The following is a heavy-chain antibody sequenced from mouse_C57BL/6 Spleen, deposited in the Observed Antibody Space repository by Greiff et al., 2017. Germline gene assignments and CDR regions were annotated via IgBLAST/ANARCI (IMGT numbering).Heavy chain of an antibody. CDR2: IYPGSGNT. J-gene: IGHJ2*01. V-gene: IGHV1-76*01. CDR1: GYTFTDYY. Sequence: QVQLQQSGAELVRPGASVKLSCKASGYTFTDYYINWVKQRPGQGLEWIARIYPGSGNTYYNEKFKGKATLTAEKSSSTAYMQLSSLTSEDSAVYFCARRGGNYVYFDYWGQGTTLTVSS. CDR3: ARRGGNYVYFDY. D-gene: IGHD2-1*01.